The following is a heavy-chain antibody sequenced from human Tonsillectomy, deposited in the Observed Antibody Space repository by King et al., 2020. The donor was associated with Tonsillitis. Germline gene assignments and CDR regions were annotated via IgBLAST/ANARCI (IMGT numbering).Heavy chain of an antibody. J-gene: IGHJ4*02. Sequence: VQLQESGPGLVKPSETLSLTCPVSGGSISSYYWSWIRQPAGKGLGWIGRIYTSGSTNYNPSLKSRVTMSVDTSKNQFSLKLSSVTAADTAVYYCARTVTYIDYWGQGTLVTVSS. D-gene: IGHD4-17*01. CDR1: GGSISSYY. CDR3: ARTVTYIDY. V-gene: IGHV4-4*07. CDR2: IYTSGST.